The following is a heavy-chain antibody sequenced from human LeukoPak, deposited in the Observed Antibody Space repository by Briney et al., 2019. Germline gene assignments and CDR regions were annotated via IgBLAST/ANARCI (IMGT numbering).Heavy chain of an antibody. CDR2: INHSGST. CDR3: ARHLYNWKEDAFDI. CDR1: GGSCSGYY. V-gene: IGHV4-34*01. Sequence: SETLSLTCAVYGGSCSGYYWSWIRQPPGKGLEWIGEINHSGSTNYNPSLKSRVTISVDTSKNQFSLKLSSVTAADTAVYYCARHLYNWKEDAFDIWGQGTMVTVSS. J-gene: IGHJ3*02. D-gene: IGHD1-20*01.